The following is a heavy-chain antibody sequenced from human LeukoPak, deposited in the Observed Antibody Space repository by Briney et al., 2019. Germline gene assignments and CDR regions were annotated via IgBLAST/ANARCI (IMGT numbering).Heavy chain of an antibody. D-gene: IGHD4-17*01. J-gene: IGHJ1*01. CDR2: INSDGSST. Sequence: GGSLRLSCAASGFTFSDYYMSWIRQAPGKGLVWVSRINSDGSSTTSADSVKGRFTISRDNAKNTLYLQMNSLRAEDTAVYYCAKGGATVIDHWGQGTLVTVSS. V-gene: IGHV3-74*01. CDR1: GFTFSDYY. CDR3: AKGGATVIDH.